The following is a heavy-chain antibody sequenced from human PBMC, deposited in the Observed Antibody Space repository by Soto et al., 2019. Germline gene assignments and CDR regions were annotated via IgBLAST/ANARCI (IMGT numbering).Heavy chain of an antibody. CDR3: TRRISSSSDY. D-gene: IGHD6-6*01. CDR2: IRSKAYGRTT. V-gene: IGHV3-49*04. Sequence: GGSLRLSCTASGFTFGDYAMSWVRQAPGKGLEWVGFIRSKAYGRTTEYAASVKGRFTISRDDSKSIAYLQMNSLKTEDTAVYYCTRRISSSSDYWGQGTLVTVSS. J-gene: IGHJ4*02. CDR1: GFTFGDYA.